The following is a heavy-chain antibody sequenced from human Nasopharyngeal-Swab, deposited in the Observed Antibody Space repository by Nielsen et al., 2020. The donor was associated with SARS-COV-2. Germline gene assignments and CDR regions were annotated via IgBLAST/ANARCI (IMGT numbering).Heavy chain of an antibody. D-gene: IGHD3-3*01. CDR2: MNEDGSEK. CDR1: GFTFSIYW. CDR3: AREKDFWGGSHYFYMDV. V-gene: IGHV3-7*05. J-gene: IGHJ6*03. Sequence: GGSLTISCAASGFTFSIYWMTWVRPAPGRGLEWVSNMNEDGSEKNYVDSVKGRFTISRDNAKNLLYLQMNSLRAEDTAVYYCAREKDFWGGSHYFYMDVWGKGTTVTVSS.